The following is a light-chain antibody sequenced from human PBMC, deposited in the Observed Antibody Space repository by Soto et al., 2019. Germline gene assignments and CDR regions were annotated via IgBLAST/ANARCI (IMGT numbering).Light chain of an antibody. CDR1: NSDVGNYNY. J-gene: IGLJ1*01. Sequence: QSALSQPASVSGSPGQSITISCTGTNSDVGNYNYVSWYQQHPGKAPKLMIYEVSDRPSGVSNRFSGSKSGNTASLTISGLQAEDEADYYCSSYTSSSNYVFGTGTKLTVL. CDR3: SSYTSSSNYV. V-gene: IGLV2-14*01. CDR2: EVS.